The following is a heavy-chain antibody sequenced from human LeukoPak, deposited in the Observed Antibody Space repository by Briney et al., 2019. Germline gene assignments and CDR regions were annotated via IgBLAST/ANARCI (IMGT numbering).Heavy chain of an antibody. CDR1: GFTFSSYA. D-gene: IGHD3-16*02. Sequence: GGSLRLSCAASGFTFSSYAMSWFRQAPGKGLEWVSSISGSGGSTYYIDSVKGRFTISRDNSKNTLYLQMNSLRAEDTAVYYCARPVGISNRVMEDYWGHGTLVTVSS. CDR3: ARPVGISNRVMEDY. J-gene: IGHJ4*01. CDR2: ISGSGGST. V-gene: IGHV3-23*01.